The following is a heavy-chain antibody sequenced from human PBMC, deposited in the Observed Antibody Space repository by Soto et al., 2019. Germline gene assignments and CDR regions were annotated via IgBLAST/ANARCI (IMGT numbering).Heavy chain of an antibody. D-gene: IGHD1-1*01. CDR2: ISVYTGNT. J-gene: IGHJ4*02. V-gene: IGHV1-18*01. Sequence: ASVKVSCKAFGFAFSSYGISWVRQAPGQGLEWMGWISVYTGNTIYAQNFQGRVTLTTDISTSTAYLEVRTLTSDDTAVYYCARDHGGATLALLYWGQGTLVTVSS. CDR1: GFAFSSYG. CDR3: ARDHGGATLALLY.